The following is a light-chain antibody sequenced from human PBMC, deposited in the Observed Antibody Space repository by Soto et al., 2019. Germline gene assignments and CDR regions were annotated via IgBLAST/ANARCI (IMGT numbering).Light chain of an antibody. CDR2: DAS. J-gene: IGKJ1*01. V-gene: IGKV3-20*01. CDR3: QQYGSPPPWT. CDR1: QSVTSNY. Sequence: EMVLSQSPGTLSLSPGERVTLSCRASQSVTSNYVAWYQQKPGQAPRLLIYDASSRAIGIPDRVSGGGSGTDFTLTISRLEPEDFAVYYCQQYGSPPPWTFGQGTKVDI.